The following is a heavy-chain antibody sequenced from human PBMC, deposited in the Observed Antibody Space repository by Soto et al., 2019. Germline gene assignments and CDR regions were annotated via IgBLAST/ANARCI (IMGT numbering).Heavy chain of an antibody. Sequence: PGRSLRLSCAASGFMFSTFTMHWVRQAPGKGLEWISSIGSGSTYIHYVDSVKGRFTVARDNAQNSWFLQMNSLRVDDTAIYYCAKNAPGSGWLSDYRGQGTLVTVPQ. D-gene: IGHD3-22*01. CDR1: GFMFSTFT. V-gene: IGHV3-21*04. CDR2: IGSGSTYI. J-gene: IGHJ4*02. CDR3: AKNAPGSGWLSDY.